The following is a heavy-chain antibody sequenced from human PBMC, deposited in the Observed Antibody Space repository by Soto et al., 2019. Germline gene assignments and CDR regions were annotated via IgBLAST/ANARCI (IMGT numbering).Heavy chain of an antibody. CDR1: GFTFSSYS. CDR2: ISSSSSTI. CDR3: AREDSSSFTSRYYFDY. D-gene: IGHD6-6*01. Sequence: EVQLVESGGGLVQPGGSLRLSCAASGFTFSSYSMNWVRQAPGKGLEWVSYISSSSSTIYYADSVKGRFTISRDNAKNSLDLQMNSLRAEDTAVYYCAREDSSSFTSRYYFDYWGQGTLVTVSS. V-gene: IGHV3-48*01. J-gene: IGHJ4*02.